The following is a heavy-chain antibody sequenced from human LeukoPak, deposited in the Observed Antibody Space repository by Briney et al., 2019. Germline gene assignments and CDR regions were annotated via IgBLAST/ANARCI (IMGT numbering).Heavy chain of an antibody. CDR1: GYTFTGYY. J-gene: IGHJ6*03. D-gene: IGHD1-7*01. CDR2: INPNSGGT. Sequence: ASVKVSCKASGYTFTGYYMHWVRQAPGQGLEWMGWINPNSGGTNYAQKFQGWVTMTRDTSISTAYMELSSLRSEDTAVYYCATDSGRYNWNYGTYMDVWGKGTTVTVSS. CDR3: ATDSGRYNWNYGTYMDV. V-gene: IGHV1-2*04.